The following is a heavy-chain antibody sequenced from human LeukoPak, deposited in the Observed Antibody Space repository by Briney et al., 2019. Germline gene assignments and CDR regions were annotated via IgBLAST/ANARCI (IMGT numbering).Heavy chain of an antibody. J-gene: IGHJ3*02. Sequence: GGSLRLSCAASGFTFSTYSMNWVRQAPGKGLGWVSSISSSGNSVNYADSVKGRFTISRDNAKNSLYLQMNSLRAEDTAVYYCAREPVTGDAFDIWGQGTMVTVSS. CDR2: ISSSGNSV. CDR1: GFTFSTYS. D-gene: IGHD4-17*01. V-gene: IGHV3-21*01. CDR3: AREPVTGDAFDI.